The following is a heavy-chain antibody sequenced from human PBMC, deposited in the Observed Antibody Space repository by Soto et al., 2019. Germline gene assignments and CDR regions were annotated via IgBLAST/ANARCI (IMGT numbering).Heavy chain of an antibody. D-gene: IGHD3-16*01. Sequence: QVQLQESGPGLVKPSGTLSLTCAVSSGSITSTKWWSWVRQPPGKGLEWIGEIYHSGGPNYNPSRKRRVTTSVDKSKNQCSLNLNSVTAADTALYSCARVSNMRALDYWGQGVLVTVSS. CDR2: IYHSGGP. CDR1: SGSITSTKW. V-gene: IGHV4-4*02. CDR3: ARVSNMRALDY. J-gene: IGHJ4*02.